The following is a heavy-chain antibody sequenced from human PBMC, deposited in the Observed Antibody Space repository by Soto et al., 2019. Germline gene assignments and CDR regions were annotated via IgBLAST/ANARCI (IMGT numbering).Heavy chain of an antibody. CDR2: IHHSGST. J-gene: IGHJ6*02. CDR1: IGSFSGYY. CDR3: ARELRFGEDYYGMDV. V-gene: IGHV4-34*01. D-gene: IGHD3-10*01. Sequence: PSETLSLTCAVYIGSFSGYYWSWIRQPPGKGLEWIGEIHHSGSTNYSPSLKSRVTISVDTSKNQFPLKLSSVTAADTAVYYCARELRFGEDYYGMDVWGQGTTVTVSS.